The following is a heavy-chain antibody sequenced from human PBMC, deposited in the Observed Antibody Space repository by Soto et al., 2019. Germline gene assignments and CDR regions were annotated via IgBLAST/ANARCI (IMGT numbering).Heavy chain of an antibody. V-gene: IGHV3-48*03. CDR3: ARESDYDTFDH. CDR2: ISFSGGSI. CDR1: GFTFSSYE. Sequence: GGFLRLSCAASGFTFSSYEMNWVRQAPGKGLEWVSHISFSGGSIYYADSVKGRFAISRDNAKKSLYLQMNGLRAEDTAVYYCARESDYDTFDHWGQGTLVTVSS. D-gene: IGHD1-26*01. J-gene: IGHJ4*02.